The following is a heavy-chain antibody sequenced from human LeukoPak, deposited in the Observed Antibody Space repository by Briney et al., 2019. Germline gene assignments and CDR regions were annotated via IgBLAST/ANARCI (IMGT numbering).Heavy chain of an antibody. J-gene: IGHJ4*02. D-gene: IGHD3-3*01. CDR1: GVSITSYY. V-gene: IGHV4-59*01. Sequence: SETLSLTCTVSGVSITSYYWNWIRQPPGKGLEWIGYIYYSGGTVYNPSLKSRVTISVDTSRNQFSLKLSSVTAADTAIYYCARDTIPGDSWGQGTLVTVSS. CDR2: IYYSGGT. CDR3: ARDTIPGDS.